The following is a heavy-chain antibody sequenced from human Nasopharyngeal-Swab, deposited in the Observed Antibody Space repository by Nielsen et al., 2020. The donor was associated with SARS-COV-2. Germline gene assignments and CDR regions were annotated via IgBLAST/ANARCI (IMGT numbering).Heavy chain of an antibody. Sequence: GESLKISCAASGFDVSNDYLSWVRQAPRKGLEWVSVIYSGGSTYYADSVRGRFTISRDNSKNTLYLQMNSLRAEDTAVYYCARDGPSGSYDGWGQGTLVTVSS. CDR1: GFDVSNDY. CDR3: ARDGPSGSYDG. D-gene: IGHD1-26*01. CDR2: IYSGGST. J-gene: IGHJ4*02. V-gene: IGHV3-53*01.